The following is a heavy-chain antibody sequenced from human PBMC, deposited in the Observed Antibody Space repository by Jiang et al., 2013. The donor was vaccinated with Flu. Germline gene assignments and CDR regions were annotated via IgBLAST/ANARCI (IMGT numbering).Heavy chain of an antibody. J-gene: IGHJ6*02. CDR1: GDSFISSA. CDR2: IVPGFATP. Sequence: SGAEVKKPGSSVKVSCKASGDSFISSAFSWVRQAPGQGLEWMGGIVPGFATPNYAQKFQDRVTITRDTSASTAYMELSSLRSEDTALYYCARGPSVHVFLELITYPYGMDVVGPRDHGHRLV. CDR3: ARGPSVHVFLELITYPYGMDV. D-gene: IGHD3-3*01. V-gene: IGHV1-69*05.